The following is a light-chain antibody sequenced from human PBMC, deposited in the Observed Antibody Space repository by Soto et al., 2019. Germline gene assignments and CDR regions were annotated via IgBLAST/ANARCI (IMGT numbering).Light chain of an antibody. CDR1: QSLVYSDGDTF. CDR2: KVS. J-gene: IGKJ4*01. V-gene: IGKV2-30*01. CDR3: RQHTHRPLT. Sequence: DVVVTQSPLSLPVTLGQPASISCKSSQSLVYSDGDTFLSWFQQRPGQSPRRLIYKVSYRDSGVPERFSGSGSGTEFTLKISRVEAEDVGIYYCRQHTHRPLTFGRGTKVDIK.